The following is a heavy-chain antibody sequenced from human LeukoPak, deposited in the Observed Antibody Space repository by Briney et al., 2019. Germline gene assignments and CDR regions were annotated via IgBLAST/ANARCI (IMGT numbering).Heavy chain of an antibody. CDR2: ISSSSGTT. V-gene: IGHV3-48*01. CDR3: ARGPNFDSSGYYDY. D-gene: IGHD3-22*01. J-gene: IGHJ4*02. Sequence: HPGGSLRLSCVASGFIFSDYSMNWVRQAPGKGLEWVSYISSSSGTTYYADSVKGRFTISRDNAKNSLYLQMNSLRAEDTAVYYCARGPNFDSSGYYDYWGQGTLVTVSS. CDR1: GFIFSDYS.